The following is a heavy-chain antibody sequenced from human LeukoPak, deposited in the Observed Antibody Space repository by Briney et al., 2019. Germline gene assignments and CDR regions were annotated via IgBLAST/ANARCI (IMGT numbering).Heavy chain of an antibody. J-gene: IGHJ4*02. D-gene: IGHD6-13*01. V-gene: IGHV6-1*01. CDR2: TYYRSKWYN. CDR3: ARDTDGVAAAMGFDY. Sequence: SQTLSLTCAISGDSVSGNSTAYNWIRQSPSRGLEWLGRTYYRSKWYNDYAVSVKSRITINPDTSKNQLSLQLNSVTPDDTAVYYCARDTDGVAAAMGFDYWGQGTLVTVSS. CDR1: GDSVSGNSTA.